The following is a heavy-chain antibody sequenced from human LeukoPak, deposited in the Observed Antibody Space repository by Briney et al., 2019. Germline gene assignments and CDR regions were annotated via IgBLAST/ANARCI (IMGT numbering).Heavy chain of an antibody. CDR1: GFTFSNYG. D-gene: IGHD2/OR15-2a*01. V-gene: IGHV3-33*01. J-gene: IGHJ4*02. Sequence: GSLRLSCAASGFTFSNYGMHWVRQAPGKGLEWVALIWYDGSNKYYTDSVKGRLTISIDNSKDTLFLQMNSLRAEDTAVYYCAREGPRGNSQFDYWGQGTLVTVSS. CDR2: IWYDGSNK. CDR3: AREGPRGNSQFDY.